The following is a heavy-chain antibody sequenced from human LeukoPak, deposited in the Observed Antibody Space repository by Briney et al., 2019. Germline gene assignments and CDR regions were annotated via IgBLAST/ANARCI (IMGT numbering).Heavy chain of an antibody. Sequence: SETLSLTCTVSGGSISSYYWSWIRQPPGKGLEWIGYIYTSGSTNYNPSLKSRVTISVDTSKNQFSLKLSSVTAADTAVYYCAGLLHYYYMDVWGKGTTVTVSS. CDR3: AGLLHYYYMDV. CDR2: IYTSGST. V-gene: IGHV4-4*09. J-gene: IGHJ6*03. CDR1: GGSISSYY.